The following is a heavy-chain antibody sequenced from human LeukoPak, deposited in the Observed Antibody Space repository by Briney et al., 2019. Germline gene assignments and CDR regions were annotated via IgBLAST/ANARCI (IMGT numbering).Heavy chain of an antibody. CDR3: AIRTSRGVSGSSYFDS. CDR1: GYTFSSYD. CDR2: MNPNSGNT. Sequence: GASLKVSCKASGYTFSSYDINWVRQPAGQGPGWMGWMNPNSGNTAYAQNFQGRVIMTRNTSISTAYMELSSLRFEDTAVFYCAIRTSRGVSGSSYFDSWGQGTMVTVSS. J-gene: IGHJ4*02. V-gene: IGHV1-8*01. D-gene: IGHD3-10*01.